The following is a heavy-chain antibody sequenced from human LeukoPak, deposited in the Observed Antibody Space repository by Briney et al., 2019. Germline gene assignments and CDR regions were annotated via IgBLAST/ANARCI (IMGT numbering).Heavy chain of an antibody. CDR3: ARTPGGSGNFFDY. J-gene: IGHJ4*02. CDR1: EFVSNDY. Sequence: GGSLRLSCAASEFVSNDYMSWVRQAPGKGLEWVSIIYSGGNKYYADSVKGRFTISRDNSRNMVYLQMNSLRAEDTAVYYCARTPGGSGNFFDYWGQGTPVTVST. D-gene: IGHD3-10*01. V-gene: IGHV3-53*01. CDR2: IYSGGNK.